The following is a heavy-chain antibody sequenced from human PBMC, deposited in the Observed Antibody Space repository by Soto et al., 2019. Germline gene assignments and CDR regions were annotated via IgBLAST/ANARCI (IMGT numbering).Heavy chain of an antibody. Sequence: QVQLVQSGAEVKKPGASVKVSCKASGYTFTSYYMHWVRQAPGQGLEWMGIINPGGGSTSYAQKFQGRVTMNRDTTTSTIYMEVRSLRSEDTAAYCCSTDCSGGSCPPGPWNWGQGTMVTVSS. D-gene: IGHD2-15*01. CDR3: STDCSGGSCPPGPWN. J-gene: IGHJ3*01. V-gene: IGHV1-46*03. CDR2: INPGGGST. CDR1: GYTFTSYY.